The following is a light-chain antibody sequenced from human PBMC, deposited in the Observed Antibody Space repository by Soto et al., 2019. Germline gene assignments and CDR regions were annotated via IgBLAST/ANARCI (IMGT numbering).Light chain of an antibody. CDR2: DVS. CDR1: SSDVGGYNY. CDR3: SSYTRSSTYV. Sequence: QSVLTQPASVSGSPGQSITISCTGTSSDVGGYNYVSWYQQHPGKDPKLMIYDVSNRPSGVSTRFSGAKSGNTASLSISGLQAEDEPDYYCSSYTRSSTYVFGTGTSSPS. V-gene: IGLV2-14*01. J-gene: IGLJ1*01.